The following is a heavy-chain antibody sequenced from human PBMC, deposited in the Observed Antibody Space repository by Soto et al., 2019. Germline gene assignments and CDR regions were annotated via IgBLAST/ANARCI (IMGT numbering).Heavy chain of an antibody. Sequence: SLRLSCAASGFTFSSYGMHWVRQAPGKGLEWVAVIWYDGSNKYYADSVKGRFTISRDNSKNTLYLQMNSLRAEDTAVYYCARERERGEKADYYYSYYGMDVWGQGTTVTVSS. CDR2: IWYDGSNK. D-gene: IGHD3-16*01. CDR1: GFTFSSYG. J-gene: IGHJ6*02. V-gene: IGHV3-33*01. CDR3: ARERERGEKADYYYSYYGMDV.